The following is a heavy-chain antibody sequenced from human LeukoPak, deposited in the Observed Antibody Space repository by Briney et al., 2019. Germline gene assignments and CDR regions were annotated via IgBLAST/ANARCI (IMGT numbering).Heavy chain of an antibody. D-gene: IGHD5-24*01. CDR3: ARHLSQGDGTKRSFYY. Sequence: SETLSLTCTVSGGSISSRPYDWGWIRQPPGKGLEYIGSISYSGSTYYNPSLRSRVTISVDTSSNQFSLKLSSVTAADTAVYYCARHLSQGDGTKRSFYYWGQGTLVTVSS. CDR1: GGSISSRPYD. J-gene: IGHJ4*02. CDR2: ISYSGST. V-gene: IGHV4-39*01.